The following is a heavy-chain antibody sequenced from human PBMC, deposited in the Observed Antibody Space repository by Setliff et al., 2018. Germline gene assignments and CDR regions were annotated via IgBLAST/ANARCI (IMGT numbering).Heavy chain of an antibody. CDR1: GFSLSNVGMG. CDR2: IFSNDQK. CDR3: AHTGIQPKPNNWFDP. Sequence: GSGPTLVNPTETLTLTCTVSGFSLSNVGMGVTWIRQPPGKALEWLAHIFSNDQKSYNSSLRTRLTISKDTSRNQVVLTMTNMDPVDTATYYCAHTGIQPKPNNWFDPWGQGTLVTVSS. D-gene: IGHD1-1*01. V-gene: IGHV2-26*01. J-gene: IGHJ5*02.